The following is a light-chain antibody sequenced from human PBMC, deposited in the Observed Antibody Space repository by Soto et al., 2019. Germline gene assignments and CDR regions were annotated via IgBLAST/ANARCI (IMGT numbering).Light chain of an antibody. CDR2: GNS. CDR3: QSYDSSLSGWV. Sequence: QSVLTQPPSVSGAPGQRVTISCTGSSSNIGAGYDVHWYQQLPGTAPKLIIYGNSNRPSGVPDRFSGSKSGTSASLAITGLQADDEPDYYCQSYDSSLSGWVFGGGTKLTVL. J-gene: IGLJ3*02. V-gene: IGLV1-40*01. CDR1: SSNIGAGYD.